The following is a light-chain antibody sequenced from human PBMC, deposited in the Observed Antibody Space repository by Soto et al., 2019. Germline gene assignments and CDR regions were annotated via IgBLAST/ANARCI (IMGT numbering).Light chain of an antibody. CDR2: GSS. J-gene: IGLJ2*01. CDR1: SSNIGAGFD. CDR3: QSYDNNLRGSV. Sequence: QAVVTQPPSVSGAPGQRVTISCTGSSSNIGAGFDVHWYQQLPGTAPKLLLYGSSSRPSGVPDRFSGSKSGTSASLAITGLQAEDEADYYCQSYDNNLRGSVFGGGTKVTVL. V-gene: IGLV1-40*01.